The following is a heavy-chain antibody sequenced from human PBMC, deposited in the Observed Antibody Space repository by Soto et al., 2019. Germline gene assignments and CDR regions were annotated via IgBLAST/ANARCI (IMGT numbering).Heavy chain of an antibody. CDR1: GGTFGSYA. CDR2: IIPIFGTA. J-gene: IGHJ4*02. Sequence: QVQLVQSGAEVKKPGSSVKVSCKASGGTFGSYAISWVRQAPGQGLEWMGGIIPIFGTANYAQKFQGRVTITADESTSTAYMELSSLRSEDTAVYYCARGGSYYGAYYFDYWGQGTLVTVSS. CDR3: ARGGSYYGAYYFDY. D-gene: IGHD1-26*01. V-gene: IGHV1-69*01.